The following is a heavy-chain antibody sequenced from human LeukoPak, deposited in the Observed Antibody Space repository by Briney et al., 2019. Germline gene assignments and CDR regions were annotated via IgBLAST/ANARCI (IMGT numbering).Heavy chain of an antibody. D-gene: IGHD2-2*01. V-gene: IGHV1-8*01. CDR3: ARVNCSSTSCRSKFLDY. CDR1: GYTFTNYD. J-gene: IGHJ4*02. CDR2: MNPNSGNT. Sequence: ASVKVSCKASGYTFTNYDINWVRQATGQGLEWTGWMNPNSGNTGYAQKFQDRVTMTRNTSISTAYMELSSLRSEDTAFYYCARVNCSSTSCRSKFLDYWGQGTLVTVSS.